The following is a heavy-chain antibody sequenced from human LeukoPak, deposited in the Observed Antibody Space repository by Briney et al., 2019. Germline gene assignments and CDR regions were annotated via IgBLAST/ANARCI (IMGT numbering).Heavy chain of an antibody. V-gene: IGHV3-43*02. J-gene: IGHJ4*02. D-gene: IGHD3-10*01. CDR1: GFNVAAYA. CDR3: AIAYESGSFYRAFAY. Sequence: GGSLRLSCAASGFNVAAYAMYWVRQPPGKSLEWVSLISGDSDNKYSAASVKGRFAISRDNSKNSLYLQMNSLTTEDTALYYCAIAYESGSFYRAFAYWGQGALVTVSS. CDR2: ISGDSDNK.